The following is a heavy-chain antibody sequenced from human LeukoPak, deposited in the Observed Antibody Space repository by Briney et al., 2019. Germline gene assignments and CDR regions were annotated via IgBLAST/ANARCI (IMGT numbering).Heavy chain of an antibody. V-gene: IGHV3-23*01. CDR1: GFNFSSFA. J-gene: IGHJ4*02. CDR3: AKEGNLVATFNCFDY. D-gene: IGHD5-12*01. Sequence: GGSLRLSCAASGFNFSSFAMSWVRQAPGKGLQWVSAISGSGGGTYYEDSVKGRFTIYRDNSKDTLYLQMNSLGANYSAIYYWAKEGNLVATFNCFDYWGQGTLVTVSS. CDR2: ISGSGGGT.